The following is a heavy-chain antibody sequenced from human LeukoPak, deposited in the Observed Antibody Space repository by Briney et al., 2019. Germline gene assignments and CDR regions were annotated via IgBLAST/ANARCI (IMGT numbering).Heavy chain of an antibody. J-gene: IGHJ6*03. V-gene: IGHV3-7*01. Sequence: GGSLRLSCAASGFTFSSYWMSWVRQAPGKGLEWVANIKKDGSEKFYVDSVKGRFTISRDNAKNSLYLQMSSLRAEDTAVYYCARAKLLWFGADYYYMDVWGKGTTVTISS. D-gene: IGHD3-10*01. CDR2: IKKDGSEK. CDR3: ARAKLLWFGADYYYMDV. CDR1: GFTFSSYW.